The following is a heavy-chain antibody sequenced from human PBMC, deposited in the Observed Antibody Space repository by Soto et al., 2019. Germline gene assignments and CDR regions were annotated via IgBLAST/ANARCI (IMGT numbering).Heavy chain of an antibody. CDR1: GFSYENFV. J-gene: IGHJ5*02. CDR2: ISGSGFKK. V-gene: IGHV3-23*01. D-gene: IGHD1-26*01. CDR3: AKNQGVELVPLATVDWFGP. Sequence: GSLWLACAVAGFSYENFVIGCVRQAPGKGLEWISSISGSGFKKYYADSVKGRFTISRDNSKSTVYLELNKLSAEDTAVYHCAKNQGVELVPLATVDWFGPRGQGSVVTVSS.